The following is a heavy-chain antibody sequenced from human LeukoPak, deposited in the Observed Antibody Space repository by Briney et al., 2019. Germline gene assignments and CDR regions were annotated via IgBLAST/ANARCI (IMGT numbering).Heavy chain of an antibody. CDR3: ARGRSFDP. CDR2: INHSGST. V-gene: IGHV4-34*01. CDR1: GGSFSGYY. Sequence: PSETLSLTCAVYGGSFSGYYWSWILQPPGKGLEWIGEINHSGSTNYNPSLKSRVTISVDTSKNQFSLKLSSVTAADTAVYYCARGRSFDPWGQGTLVTVSS. J-gene: IGHJ5*02.